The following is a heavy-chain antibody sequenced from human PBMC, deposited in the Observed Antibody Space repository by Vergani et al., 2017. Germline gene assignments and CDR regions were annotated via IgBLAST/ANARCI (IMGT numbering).Heavy chain of an antibody. D-gene: IGHD3-22*01. J-gene: IGHJ5*02. CDR3: ARLVDDYYDSIVDP. Sequence: EVQLVESGGGLVKPGGSLRLSCAASGFTLSNYSMNWVRQAPGKGLEWVSSISSSSSYIYYADSVKGRFTISRNTSKNSLYLQMNSLRAEDTAVYYCARLVDDYYDSIVDPWGQGTLVTVSS. V-gene: IGHV3-21*01. CDR1: GFTLSNYS. CDR2: ISSSSSYI.